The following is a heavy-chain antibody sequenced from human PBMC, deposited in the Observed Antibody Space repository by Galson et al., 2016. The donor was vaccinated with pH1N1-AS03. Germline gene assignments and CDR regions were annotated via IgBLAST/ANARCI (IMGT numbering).Heavy chain of an antibody. CDR2: ISRSSTYI. Sequence: SLRLSCAASGFTFSGYSMNWFRQAPGKGLEWVSSISRSSTYIYYADSVRGRFTISRDNAKNSLFLQMHSLRAEDTAVYYCARTFPGRVVVVAAAMQEGPGYWGQGTLVTVSS. D-gene: IGHD2-2*01. CDR3: ARTFPGRVVVVAAAMQEGPGY. V-gene: IGHV3-21*03. J-gene: IGHJ4*02. CDR1: GFTFSGYS.